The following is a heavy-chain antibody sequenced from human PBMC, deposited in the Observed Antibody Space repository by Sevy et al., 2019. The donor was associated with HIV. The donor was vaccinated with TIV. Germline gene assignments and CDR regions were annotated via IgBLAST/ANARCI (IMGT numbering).Heavy chain of an antibody. Sequence: KQSQTLSLTCSVSGASITSTDYYWGWIRQSPGKGLEWIVSIRHGARTFYNPSLKSRVTISADTSKNQFSLKLSSVTAADTSIYYCVGPKLTYSSGWHYFDYWGQGTVVTVSS. CDR1: GASITSTDYY. V-gene: IGHV4-39*01. D-gene: IGHD6-19*01. CDR2: IRHGART. CDR3: VGPKLTYSSGWHYFDY. J-gene: IGHJ4*02.